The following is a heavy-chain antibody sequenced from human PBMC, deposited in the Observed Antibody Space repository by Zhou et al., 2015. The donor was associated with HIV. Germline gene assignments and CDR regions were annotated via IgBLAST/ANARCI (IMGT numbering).Heavy chain of an antibody. CDR3: ARDRDDGDYVGSALKNLKDWYFDL. D-gene: IGHD4-17*01. CDR2: IIPIFGTA. CDR1: GGTFSSYA. J-gene: IGHJ2*01. Sequence: QVQLVQSGAEVKKPGSSVKVSCKASGGTFSSYAISWVRQAPGQGLEWMGGIIPIFGTANYAQKFQGRVTITADESTSTAYMELSSLRSEDTAVYYCARDRDDGDYVGSALKNLKDWYFDLVGPWPPVVTVSS. V-gene: IGHV1-69*01.